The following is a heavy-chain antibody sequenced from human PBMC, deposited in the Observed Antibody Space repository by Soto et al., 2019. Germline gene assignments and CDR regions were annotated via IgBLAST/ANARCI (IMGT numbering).Heavy chain of an antibody. CDR1: GGTFSSYA. Sequence: QVQLVQSGAEVKKPGSSVKVSCKASGGTFSSYAISWVRQAPGQGLEWMGGIIPIVGTANYAQKFQGRVTITADESTSTAYMELSSLRSEDTAVYYCARDLEDCSGGSCFPGSLDYWGQGTLVTVSS. V-gene: IGHV1-69*01. J-gene: IGHJ4*02. CDR2: IIPIVGTA. D-gene: IGHD2-15*01. CDR3: ARDLEDCSGGSCFPGSLDY.